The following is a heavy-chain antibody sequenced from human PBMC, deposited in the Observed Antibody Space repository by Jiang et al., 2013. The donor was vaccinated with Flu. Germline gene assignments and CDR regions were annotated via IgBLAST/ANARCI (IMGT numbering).Heavy chain of an antibody. J-gene: IGHJ5*02. CDR3: ARSVFAPAWFDP. CDR1: GFSLSTRGLG. V-gene: IGHV2-5*02. Sequence: KPTQTLTLTCTFSGFSLSTRGLGVGWIRQPPGKALEWLALIYWDDDKRYSPSLKTRLTITKDTSKNQVVLTMTNMDPVDTATYYCARSVFAPAWFDPWGQGILVIVSS. CDR2: IYWDDDK.